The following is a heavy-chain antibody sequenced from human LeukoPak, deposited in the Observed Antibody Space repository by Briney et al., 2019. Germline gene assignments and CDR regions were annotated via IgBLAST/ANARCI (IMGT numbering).Heavy chain of an antibody. CDR2: ISAYNGNT. Sequence: ASVKVSCKASGYTFTSYGISWVRQAPGQGLEWMGWISAYNGNTNYAQKLQGRVTMTTDTSTSTAYMALRSLRSDDTAVYYCARRGSYYDSSGYYYSTTGDYWGQGTLVTVSS. D-gene: IGHD3-22*01. CDR1: GYTFTSYG. V-gene: IGHV1-18*01. J-gene: IGHJ4*02. CDR3: ARRGSYYDSSGYYYSTTGDY.